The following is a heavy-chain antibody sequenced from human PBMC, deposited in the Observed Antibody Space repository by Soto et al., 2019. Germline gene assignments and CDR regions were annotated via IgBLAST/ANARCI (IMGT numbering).Heavy chain of an antibody. V-gene: IGHV3-7*01. CDR2: IRQDGSEK. CDR1: GFTFNSYW. D-gene: IGHD3-10*01. J-gene: IGHJ4*02. Sequence: GGSLRLSCAASGFTFNSYWMSWVRQNPGRGLQWVANIRQDGSEKYYVDSVKGRFTISRDNVKRSLYLQMNSLRAEDTAVYYCARAHYYGSGSYSPDYWGQGTLVTSPQ. CDR3: ARAHYYGSGSYSPDY.